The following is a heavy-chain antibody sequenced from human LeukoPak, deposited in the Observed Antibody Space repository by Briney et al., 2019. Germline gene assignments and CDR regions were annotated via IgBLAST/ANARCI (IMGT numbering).Heavy chain of an antibody. CDR1: GGSISTSTW. Sequence: SETLSLTCAASGGSISTSTWWTWVRQPPGKGLEWIGEIFYSGSTNSNPSLKSRLTMSVDESKHEFSLKLTSVTAADTAVYYCASGGLVSRYLDHWGQGTLVTVSS. CDR2: IFYSGST. J-gene: IGHJ4*02. D-gene: IGHD3-9*01. V-gene: IGHV4-4*02. CDR3: ASGGLVSRYLDH.